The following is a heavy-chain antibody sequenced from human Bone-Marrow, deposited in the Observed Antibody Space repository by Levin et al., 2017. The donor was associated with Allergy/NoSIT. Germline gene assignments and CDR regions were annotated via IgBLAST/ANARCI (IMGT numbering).Heavy chain of an antibody. CDR1: GFTLDDYA. CDR3: GKSGLCPAGPMFDH. J-gene: IGHJ4*02. Sequence: PGGSLRLSCATSGFTLDDYAMHWVRQAPGKGLEWVSGISWNSGSIGYADSVKGRFTISRDNAGNSLSLVMNSLRAEDTALYYCGKSGLCPAGPMFDHWGQGTLVTVSS. V-gene: IGHV3-9*01. D-gene: IGHD2/OR15-2a*01. CDR2: ISWNSGSI.